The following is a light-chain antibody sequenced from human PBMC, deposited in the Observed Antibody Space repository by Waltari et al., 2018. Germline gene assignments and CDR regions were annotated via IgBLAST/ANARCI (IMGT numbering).Light chain of an antibody. CDR1: RSDIGGYNR. J-gene: IGLJ1*01. V-gene: IGLV2-23*02. CDR3: CSYATGSSYV. Sequence: QSALTQPASVSGSPGQSITISCTGTRSDIGGYNRVPWYQQHPGKAPKLIIFDVTKRPSGVSNRFSGSKSGNTASLTISGVQAEDEADYYCCSYATGSSYVFGTGTKVTVL. CDR2: DVT.